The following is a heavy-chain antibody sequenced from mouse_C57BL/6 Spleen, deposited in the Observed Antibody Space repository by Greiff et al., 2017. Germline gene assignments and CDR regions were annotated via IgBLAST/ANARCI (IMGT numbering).Heavy chain of an antibody. CDR1: GYTFTSYW. CDR2: IYPGSGST. J-gene: IGHJ2*01. Sequence: QVQLQQPGAALVKPGASVQMSCKASGYTFTSYWITWVTQRPGQGLEWIGDIYPGSGSTNYNEKFKSKDTLTVDTSSSTAYMQLSSLTSEDSAVYYCARYESGNYYGSSSGYWGQGAPLTVSS. V-gene: IGHV1-55*01. D-gene: IGHD1-1*01. CDR3: ARYESGNYYGSSSGY.